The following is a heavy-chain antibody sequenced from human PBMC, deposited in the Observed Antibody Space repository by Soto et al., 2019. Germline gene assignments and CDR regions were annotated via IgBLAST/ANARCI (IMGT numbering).Heavy chain of an antibody. CDR3: ARLGAYYYDSSGYYFDY. J-gene: IGHJ4*02. CDR1: GFTFSSYW. Sequence: GGSLRLSCAASGFTFSSYWMSWVRQAPGKGLEWVANIKQDGSEKYYVDSVKGRFTISRDNAKNSLYLQMNSLRAEDTAVYYGARLGAYYYDSSGYYFDYWGQGTLVTVSS. V-gene: IGHV3-7*03. CDR2: IKQDGSEK. D-gene: IGHD3-22*01.